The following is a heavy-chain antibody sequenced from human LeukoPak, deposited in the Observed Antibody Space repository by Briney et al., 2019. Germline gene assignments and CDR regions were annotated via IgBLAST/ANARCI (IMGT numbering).Heavy chain of an antibody. Sequence: GGSLRLSCAASGFTFSSYAMSWVRQAPGKGLGWVSAISGSGGSTYYADSVKGRFTTSRDNSKNTLYLQMNSLRAEDTAVYYCAKGFSGWYFDYWGQGTLVTVSS. CDR2: ISGSGGST. J-gene: IGHJ4*02. D-gene: IGHD6-19*01. CDR3: AKGFSGWYFDY. CDR1: GFTFSSYA. V-gene: IGHV3-23*01.